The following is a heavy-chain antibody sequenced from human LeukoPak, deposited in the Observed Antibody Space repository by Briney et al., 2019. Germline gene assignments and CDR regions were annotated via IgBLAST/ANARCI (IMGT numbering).Heavy chain of an antibody. J-gene: IGHJ3*02. CDR1: GYSFTSYW. CDR2: IYPGDSDT. Sequence: GESLKISCKGSGYSFTSYWSGWVRQMPGKGLEWIAIIYPGDSDTRYSPSFQGQVTISADKSISTAYLQWSSLKASDTAMYYCARSPLRDYDILTGYYKDAFDIWGQGTMVTVSS. CDR3: ARSPLRDYDILTGYYKDAFDI. D-gene: IGHD3-9*01. V-gene: IGHV5-51*01.